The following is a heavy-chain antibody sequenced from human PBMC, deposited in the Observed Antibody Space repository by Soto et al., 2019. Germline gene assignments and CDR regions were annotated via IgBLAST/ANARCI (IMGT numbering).Heavy chain of an antibody. V-gene: IGHV1-3*01. CDR3: ASLRHSPSYYYYYGMDV. Sequence: QVQLVQSGAEVKKPGASVKVSRKASGYTFTSYAMHWVRQAPGQRLEWMGWINAGNGNTKYSQKFQGRVTITRDTSASTAYMELSSLRSEDTAVYYCASLRHSPSYYYYYGMDVWGQGTTVTVSS. CDR1: GYTFTSYA. J-gene: IGHJ6*02. CDR2: INAGNGNT. D-gene: IGHD5-18*01.